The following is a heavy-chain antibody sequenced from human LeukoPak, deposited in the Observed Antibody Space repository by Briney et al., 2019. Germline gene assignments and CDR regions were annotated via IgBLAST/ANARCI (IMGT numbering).Heavy chain of an antibody. Sequence: ASVKVSCKASGYTFTSYGISWVRQAPGQGLEWMGWISAYNGNTNYAQKLQGRVTMTTDTSTSTAYMELSSLRSEDTAVYYCARDHQGVPDYDILTGYYPLDYWGQGTLVTVSS. V-gene: IGHV1-18*01. J-gene: IGHJ4*02. CDR2: ISAYNGNT. CDR3: ARDHQGVPDYDILTGYYPLDY. CDR1: GYTFTSYG. D-gene: IGHD3-9*01.